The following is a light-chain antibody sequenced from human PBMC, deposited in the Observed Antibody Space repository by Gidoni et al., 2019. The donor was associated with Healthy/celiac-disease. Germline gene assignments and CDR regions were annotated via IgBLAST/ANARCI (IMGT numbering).Light chain of an antibody. Sequence: DIQMTQSPSSLSASVGDRVTITCRASQSISSYLNWYQQKPGKAPKLLIYAASSFQSGVPSRFSGSGSGTDFTLTISSLQPDAVATYYCQQSYSTPRTFGQGTKVEIK. J-gene: IGKJ1*01. CDR3: QQSYSTPRT. CDR2: AAS. CDR1: QSISSY. V-gene: IGKV1-39*01.